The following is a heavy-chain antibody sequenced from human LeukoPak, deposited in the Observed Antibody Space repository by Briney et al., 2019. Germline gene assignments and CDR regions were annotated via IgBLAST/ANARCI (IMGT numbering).Heavy chain of an antibody. CDR3: ARDRIQLWSEFDY. CDR1: GFTFSGYA. CDR2: ISYDGSNK. J-gene: IGHJ4*02. V-gene: IGHV3-30-3*01. D-gene: IGHD5-18*01. Sequence: GRSLRLSCAASGFTFSGYAMHWVRQAPGKGLEWVAVISYDGSNKYYADSVKGRFTISRDNSKNTLYLQMNSLRAEDTAVYYCARDRIQLWSEFDYWGQGTLVTVSS.